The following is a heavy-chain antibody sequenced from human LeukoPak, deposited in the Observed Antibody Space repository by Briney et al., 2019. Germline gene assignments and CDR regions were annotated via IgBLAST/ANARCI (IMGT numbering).Heavy chain of an antibody. J-gene: IGHJ4*02. V-gene: IGHV1-46*03. CDR2: INPSGGST. CDR3: ARDYPFEEPDIVVVPAATHVLDY. D-gene: IGHD2-2*01. CDR1: GYTFTSYY. Sequence: ASVKVSCKASGYTFTSYYMHWVRQAPGQGLEWMGIINPSGGSTSYAQKFQGRVTMTRDTSTSTVYMELSSLRSEDTAAYYCARDYPFEEPDIVVVPAATHVLDYWGQGTLVTVSS.